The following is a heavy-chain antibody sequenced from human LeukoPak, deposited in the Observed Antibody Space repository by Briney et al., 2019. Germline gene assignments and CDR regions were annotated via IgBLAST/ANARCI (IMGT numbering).Heavy chain of an antibody. Sequence: PGGSLRLSCAASGFTFSSYSMNWVRQAPGKGLEWVSSISSSSSYIYYADSVKGRFTISRDNAKNSLYLQMNSLRAEDTAVYYCAREFSGYDFWSGYYTGNYYYYGMDVWGQGTTVTVSS. D-gene: IGHD3-3*01. J-gene: IGHJ6*02. CDR1: GFTFSSYS. V-gene: IGHV3-21*01. CDR2: ISSSSSYI. CDR3: AREFSGYDFWSGYYTGNYYYYGMDV.